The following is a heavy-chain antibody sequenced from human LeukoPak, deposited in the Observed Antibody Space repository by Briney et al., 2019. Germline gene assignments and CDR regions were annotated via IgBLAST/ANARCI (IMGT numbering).Heavy chain of an antibody. Sequence: GESLKLSCVASGFTVSDHYIDWVRQAPGKGLEWVGRNRDKSKSYTTDYAASVRGRFTISRDDSKNSLYLQMYSLKTEDTAVYFCTRPSYYDSRGYSTNGFDIWGQGTMVTVSS. D-gene: IGHD3-22*01. V-gene: IGHV3-72*01. CDR1: GFTVSDHY. CDR2: NRDKSKSYTT. J-gene: IGHJ3*02. CDR3: TRPSYYDSRGYSTNGFDI.